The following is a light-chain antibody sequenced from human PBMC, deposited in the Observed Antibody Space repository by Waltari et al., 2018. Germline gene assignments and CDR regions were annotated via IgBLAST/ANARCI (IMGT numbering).Light chain of an antibody. V-gene: IGKV1-39*01. CDR2: AAS. J-gene: IGKJ4*01. Sequence: DIQMTQSPSSLSASVGDRVTITCRASQNIRNNLNWYHQKPGKAPKLLIYAASTLQSGVPSRVSGSGSGTDFTLTISSLQPEDSATYYCQQSYSTTTFGGGTKVEIK. CDR3: QQSYSTTT. CDR1: QNIRNN.